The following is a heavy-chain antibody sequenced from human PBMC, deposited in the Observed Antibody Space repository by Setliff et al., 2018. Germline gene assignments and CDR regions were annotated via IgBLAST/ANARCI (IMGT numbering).Heavy chain of an antibody. CDR2: ILTTGST. Sequence: PSETLSLTCTVSRGSISDSYWSWIRQPPGKGLEWIGHILTTGSTNYNPSLKSRIAISADTSRDRFSLRLTSVTAADTAIYYCARFCGTSNCQRAPLFDYWGQGILVTVSS. CDR1: RGSISDSY. D-gene: IGHD1-1*01. J-gene: IGHJ4*02. CDR3: ARFCGTSNCQRAPLFDY. V-gene: IGHV4-4*08.